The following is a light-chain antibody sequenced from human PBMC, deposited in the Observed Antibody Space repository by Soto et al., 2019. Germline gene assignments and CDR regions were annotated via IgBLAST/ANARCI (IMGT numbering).Light chain of an antibody. V-gene: IGKV1-9*01. CDR3: QQHNNYPPFT. CDR2: GAF. Sequence: IQLTQSPSSLSASIGDRVSITCRASQDIKTYVAWYQQKPGKAPQLLLYGAFTLQSGVPSRFNGSGSGTAFTLTISRLQPQDFATYYCQQHNNYPPFTFGPGTTVDLE. J-gene: IGKJ3*01. CDR1: QDIKTY.